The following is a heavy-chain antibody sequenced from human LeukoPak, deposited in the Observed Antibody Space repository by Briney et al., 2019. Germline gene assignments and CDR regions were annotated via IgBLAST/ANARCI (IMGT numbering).Heavy chain of an antibody. CDR1: GYTFTSYD. Sequence: ASVKVSCKASGYTFTSYDINWVRQATGQGLEWMGWMNPNSGNTGYAQKFQGRVTMTRNTSISTAYMELSSLRSEDTAVYYCARGNDGDYAVRTHTYYYYGMDVWGQGTTVTVSS. CDR2: MNPNSGNT. J-gene: IGHJ6*02. D-gene: IGHD4-17*01. CDR3: ARGNDGDYAVRTHTYYYYGMDV. V-gene: IGHV1-8*01.